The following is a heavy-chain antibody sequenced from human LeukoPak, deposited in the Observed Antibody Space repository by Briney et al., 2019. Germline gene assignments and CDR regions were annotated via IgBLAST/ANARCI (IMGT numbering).Heavy chain of an antibody. Sequence: PGGSLRLSCAASRFTFRDYVIHWVRQAPGKGLEWVAVMSSDGSTIYYADSVKGRFTISRDNFEYTLYLQMNSLRTEDSAVYYCAREVIRPYFDYWGQGTLVTVSS. CDR1: RFTFRDYV. CDR2: MSSDGSTI. J-gene: IGHJ4*02. D-gene: IGHD2-21*01. V-gene: IGHV3-30*04. CDR3: AREVIRPYFDY.